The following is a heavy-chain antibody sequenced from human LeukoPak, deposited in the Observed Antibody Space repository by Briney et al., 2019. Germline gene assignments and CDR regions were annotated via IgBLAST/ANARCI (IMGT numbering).Heavy chain of an antibody. V-gene: IGHV3-49*04. D-gene: IGHD5-12*01. CDR2: IRSKAYGGTT. J-gene: IGHJ4*02. CDR1: GFTFSDYY. CDR3: TRTDADRMGWLRLPQYYFDY. Sequence: GGSLRLSCAASGFTFSDYYMSWVRQAPGKGLEWVGFIRSKAYGGTTEYAASVKGRFTISRDDSKSIAYLQMNSLKTEDTAVYYCTRTDADRMGWLRLPQYYFDYWGQGTLVTVSS.